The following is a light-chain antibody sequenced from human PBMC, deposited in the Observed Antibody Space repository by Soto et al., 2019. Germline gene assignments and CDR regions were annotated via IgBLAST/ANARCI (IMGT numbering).Light chain of an antibody. Sequence: EIVLTQSPGTLSLSPGERATLSCRASQTISSSYLAWYQQRPGQAPRLLIYGASSRATGIPDRFSGRGSGTDFVLTISRLEPEDFAVYYCQHYGSSVPITFGAGTKVHIK. CDR1: QTISSSY. CDR3: QHYGSSVPIT. V-gene: IGKV3-20*01. CDR2: GAS. J-gene: IGKJ3*01.